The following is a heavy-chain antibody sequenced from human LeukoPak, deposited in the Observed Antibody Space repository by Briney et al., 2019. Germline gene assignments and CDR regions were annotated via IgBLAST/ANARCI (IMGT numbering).Heavy chain of an antibody. CDR3: ARDKIVGATHFDY. V-gene: IGHV3-7*01. J-gene: IGHJ4*02. CDR2: IKQDGSEK. Sequence: GGSLRLSCVASGFTFSSYEMNWVRQAPGKGLEWVANIKQDGSEKYYVDSVKGRFTISRDNAKNSLYLQMNSLRAEDTAVYYCARDKIVGATHFDYWGQGTLVTVSS. D-gene: IGHD1-26*01. CDR1: GFTFSSYE.